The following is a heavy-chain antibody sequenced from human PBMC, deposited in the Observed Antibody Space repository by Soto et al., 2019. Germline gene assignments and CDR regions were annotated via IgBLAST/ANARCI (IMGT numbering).Heavy chain of an antibody. CDR2: INYSGRT. J-gene: IGHJ6*02. V-gene: IGHV4-39*02. CDR1: GVPISSSSYY. D-gene: IGHD1-7*01. CDR3: ARDLELSDYYYGMDV. Sequence: SDTLSLNCTVSGVPISSSSYYWVWMRQPPGKGLEWIGSINYSGRTYYNPSLKSRVTISVDTSKNQFSLKLSSVTAADTAVYYCARDLELSDYYYGMDVWGQGTTVT.